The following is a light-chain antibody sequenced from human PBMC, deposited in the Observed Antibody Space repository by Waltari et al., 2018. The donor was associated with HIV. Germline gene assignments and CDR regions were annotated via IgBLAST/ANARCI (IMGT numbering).Light chain of an antibody. CDR3: QQYNNWPPT. CDR1: QSVSSN. V-gene: IGKV3-15*01. Sequence: EIVMTQSPATLSVSPGERASLSCRASQSVSSNLAWYQQKPGQAPWLLIYGASTRTTGIAPRFSGSGSETEFTLTINSLQSEDFAVYYCQQYNNWPPTFGQGTKLEIK. CDR2: GAS. J-gene: IGKJ2*01.